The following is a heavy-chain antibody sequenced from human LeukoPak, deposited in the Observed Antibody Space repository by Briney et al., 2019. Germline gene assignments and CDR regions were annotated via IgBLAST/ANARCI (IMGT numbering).Heavy chain of an antibody. Sequence: SVKVSCKASGYTFTGYYMHWVRQAPGQGLEWMGGIIPIFGTANYAQKFQGRVTITTDESTSTAYMELSSLRSEDTAVYYCAREIATTVTYNWFDPWGQGNLVTVSS. D-gene: IGHD4-17*01. CDR3: AREIATTVTYNWFDP. CDR2: IIPIFGTA. J-gene: IGHJ5*02. V-gene: IGHV1-69*05. CDR1: GYTFTGYY.